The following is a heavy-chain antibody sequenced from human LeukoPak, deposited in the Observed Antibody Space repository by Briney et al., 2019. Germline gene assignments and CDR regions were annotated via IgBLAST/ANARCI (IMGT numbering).Heavy chain of an antibody. CDR1: GFTFSSYA. D-gene: IGHD6-13*01. CDR3: ARDLAAAGTIYFYYDMDV. Sequence: PGGSLRLSCAASGFTFSSYAMHWVRQAPGKGLEWVAVISYDGSNKYYADSVKGRFTISRDNSKNTLYLQMNSLRAEDTAVYYCARDLAAAGTIYFYYDMDVWGQGTTVTVSS. V-gene: IGHV3-30-3*01. J-gene: IGHJ6*02. CDR2: ISYDGSNK.